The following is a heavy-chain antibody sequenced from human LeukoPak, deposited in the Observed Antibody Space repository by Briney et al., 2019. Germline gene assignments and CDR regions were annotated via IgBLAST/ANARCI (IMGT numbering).Heavy chain of an antibody. CDR1: GFTFSSYW. CDR2: IKQDGSEK. V-gene: IGHV3-7*03. Sequence: PGGSLRLSCAASGFTFSSYWMSWVRQAPGKGLEWVANIKQDGSEKYYVDSVKGRFTISRDNSKNTLYLQMNSLRAEDTAVYYCAKDRRSLTIFGVVSPFDYWGQGTLVTVSS. CDR3: AKDRRSLTIFGVVSPFDY. D-gene: IGHD3-3*01. J-gene: IGHJ4*02.